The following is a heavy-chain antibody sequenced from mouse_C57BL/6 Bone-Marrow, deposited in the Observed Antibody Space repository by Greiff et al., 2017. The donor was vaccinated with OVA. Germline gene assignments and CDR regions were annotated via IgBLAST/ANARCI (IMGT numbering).Heavy chain of an antibody. V-gene: IGHV14-4*01. Sequence: EVQLKQSGAELVRPGASVKLSCTASGFNIKDDYMHWVKQRPEQGLEWIGWIDPENGDTEYASQFQGKATITADTSSNTAYLQLSSLTSEDTAVYYCTTSSGYAIDYWGQGTTVTVSS. CDR3: TTSSGYAIDY. CDR1: GFNIKDDY. J-gene: IGHJ4*01. D-gene: IGHD1-3*01. CDR2: IDPENGDT.